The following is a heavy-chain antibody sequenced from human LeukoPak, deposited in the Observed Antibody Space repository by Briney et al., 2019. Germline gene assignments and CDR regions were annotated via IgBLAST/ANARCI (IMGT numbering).Heavy chain of an antibody. J-gene: IGHJ4*02. CDR3: ARGALHYYDSSGDFDY. Sequence: KPSESLSLTCAVYGGSFSGYYWSSIRQPPGNGLEWIGVINHSGSTNYNPSLKSRVTISVDTSKNQFSLKLSSVTAADTAVYYCARGALHYYDSSGDFDYWGQGTLVTVSS. V-gene: IGHV4-34*01. CDR1: GGSFSGYY. CDR2: INHSGST. D-gene: IGHD3-22*01.